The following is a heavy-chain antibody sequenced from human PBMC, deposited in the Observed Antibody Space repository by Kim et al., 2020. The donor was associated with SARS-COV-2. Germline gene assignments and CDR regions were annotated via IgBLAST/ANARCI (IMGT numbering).Heavy chain of an antibody. CDR1: GGSFSGYY. CDR3: ARGGRDYYGSGSYSYYYGMDV. V-gene: IGHV4-34*01. Sequence: SETLSLTCAVYGGSFSGYYWSWIRQPPGKGLEWIGEINHSGSTNYNPSLKSRVTISVDTSKNQFSLKLSSVTAADTAVYYCARGGRDYYGSGSYSYYYGMDVWGQGTTVTVSS. D-gene: IGHD3-10*01. J-gene: IGHJ6*02. CDR2: INHSGST.